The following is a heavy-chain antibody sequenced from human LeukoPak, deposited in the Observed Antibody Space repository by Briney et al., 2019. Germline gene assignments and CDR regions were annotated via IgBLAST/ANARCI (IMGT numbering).Heavy chain of an antibody. J-gene: IGHJ4*02. CDR1: GFTFSTFA. D-gene: IGHD1-26*01. V-gene: IGHV3-23*01. Sequence: GGSLRLSCAASGFTFSTFAMIWVRQPPGKGLEWVSSIFPSGGEIHYADSVKGRFTISRDNSKNTLYLQMNSLRAEDTAVYYCAKELFQWANADYWGQGTLVTVSS. CDR3: AKELFQWANADY. CDR2: IFPSGGEI.